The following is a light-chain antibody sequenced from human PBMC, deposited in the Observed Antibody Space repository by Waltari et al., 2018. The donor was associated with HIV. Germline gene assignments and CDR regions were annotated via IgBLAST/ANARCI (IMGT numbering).Light chain of an antibody. CDR2: EVT. Sequence: QSALTQPASVSGSPGQSITISCTGTSSDVGSYDLVSWYQQHAGKAPKLMIYEVTKRPAGVSNRFSGSKSGNKASLTISGLQAEDEADYYCCSYGGSSTFVVFGGGTKLTVL. V-gene: IGLV2-23*02. J-gene: IGLJ3*02. CDR3: CSYGGSSTFVV. CDR1: SSDVGSYDL.